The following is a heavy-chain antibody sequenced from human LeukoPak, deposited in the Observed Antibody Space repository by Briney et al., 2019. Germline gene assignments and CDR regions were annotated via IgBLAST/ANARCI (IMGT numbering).Heavy chain of an antibody. CDR3: ARRGYHDSSGYDY. V-gene: IGHV3-48*03. J-gene: IGHJ4*02. CDR2: ISSSGSTI. CDR1: GFTFSSYE. D-gene: IGHD3-22*01. Sequence: GGSLRLSCAASGFTFSSYEMNWVRQAPGKGLEWVSYISSSGSTIYYADSVKGRFTISRDNAKNSVFLQINNLRAEDTAIYYCARRGYHDSSGYDYWGQGALVTVSS.